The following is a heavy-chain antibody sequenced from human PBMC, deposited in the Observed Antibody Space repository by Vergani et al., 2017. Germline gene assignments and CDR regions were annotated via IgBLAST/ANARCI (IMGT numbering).Heavy chain of an antibody. CDR3: ARGTFLHAFDN. CDR1: GDSISSGNYY. J-gene: IGHJ3*02. Sequence: QVQLQESGPGLLKPSQTLSLTCSVAGDSISSGNYYWNWIRQPAGKGLEWMGRIYSSGSTSYNPSIKSRITMSLDTSKNQFSLGLSYVTSADTAVYYCARGTFLHAFDNWGQGTVVTVSS. V-gene: IGHV4-61*02. D-gene: IGHD1-26*01. CDR2: IYSSGST.